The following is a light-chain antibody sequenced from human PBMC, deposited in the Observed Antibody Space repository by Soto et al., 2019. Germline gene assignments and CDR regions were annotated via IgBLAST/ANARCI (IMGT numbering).Light chain of an antibody. CDR1: QTISSW. CDR3: QHYNSYSEA. J-gene: IGKJ1*01. Sequence: DIQMTQSPSTLSESVGDIVTITCRASQTISSWLAWYQQKPGKAPKLLIYKASTLKSGVPSRFSGSGSGTEFTLTISSLQPDDFATYYCQHYNSYSEAFGQGTKVELK. V-gene: IGKV1-5*03. CDR2: KAS.